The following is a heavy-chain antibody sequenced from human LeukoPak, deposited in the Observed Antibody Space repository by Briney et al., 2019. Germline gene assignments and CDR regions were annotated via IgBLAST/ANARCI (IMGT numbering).Heavy chain of an antibody. Sequence: ASVKVSCKASGGTFSSYAISWVRQAPGQGLEWMGGIIPIFGTANYAQKFQGRVTITADKSTSTAYMELSSLRSEDAAVYYCASSPSGYSSGWLPYWGQGTLVTVSS. D-gene: IGHD6-19*01. CDR3: ASSPSGYSSGWLPY. CDR2: IIPIFGTA. CDR1: GGTFSSYA. J-gene: IGHJ4*02. V-gene: IGHV1-69*06.